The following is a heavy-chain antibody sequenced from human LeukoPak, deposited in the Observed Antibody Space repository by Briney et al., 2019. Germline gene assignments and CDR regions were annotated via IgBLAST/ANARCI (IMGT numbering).Heavy chain of an antibody. CDR1: GFTFSNYG. CDR3: ARDYCGGDCGYFQH. J-gene: IGHJ1*01. V-gene: IGHV3-33*01. Sequence: PGRSLRLSCAASGFTFSNYGMHWVRQAPGKGLEWVAVIFYDGSNKYYGDSVKGRFTISRDNSKNTVYLQMNSLRAEDTAVYYCARDYCGGDCGYFQHWGQGTLVTVSS. CDR2: IFYDGSNK. D-gene: IGHD2-21*02.